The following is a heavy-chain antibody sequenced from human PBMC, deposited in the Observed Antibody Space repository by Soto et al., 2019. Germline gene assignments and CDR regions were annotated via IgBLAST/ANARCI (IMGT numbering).Heavy chain of an antibody. CDR3: ARWDYGVYARFDY. D-gene: IGHD4-17*01. CDR2: MNPNSGNT. CDR1: GYTFTSHD. J-gene: IGHJ4*02. V-gene: IGHV1-8*01. Sequence: QVQLVQSGTEVKKPGASVKVSCKASGYTFTSHDINWVRQAAGQGLEWMGWMNPNSGNTGYAQKFQGRVTMTRNTSISTAYMELSSLRSEDTAVYYCARWDYGVYARFDYWGQGTLVTVSS.